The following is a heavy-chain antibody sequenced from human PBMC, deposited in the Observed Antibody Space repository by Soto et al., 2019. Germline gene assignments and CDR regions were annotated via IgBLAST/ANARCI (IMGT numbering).Heavy chain of an antibody. V-gene: IGHV4-31*03. CDR3: ASDRRSSTAARPPNRGDNWLDP. CDR2: IYYSGST. D-gene: IGHD6-6*01. CDR1: GGSISSGGYY. Sequence: SETLSLTCTVSGGSISSGGYYWSWIRQHPGKGLEWIGYIYYSGSTYYNPSLKSRVTISVDTSKNQFSLKLTSVTAADTPVYYCASDRRSSTAARPPNRGDNWLDPWGQGTLVTVSS. J-gene: IGHJ5*02.